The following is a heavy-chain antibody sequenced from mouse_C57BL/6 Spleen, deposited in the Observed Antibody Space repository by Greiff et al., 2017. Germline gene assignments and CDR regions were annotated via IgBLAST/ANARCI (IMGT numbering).Heavy chain of an antibody. J-gene: IGHJ3*01. CDR3: ARGDLLWSTGAWFAY. CDR1: GYTFTSYW. D-gene: IGHD2-1*01. Sequence: VKLQQPGAELVRPGSSVKLSCKASGYTFTSYWMDWVKQRPGQGLEWIGNIYPSDSETHYNQKFKDKATLTVDKSSSTAYMQLSSLTSEDSAVYYCARGDLLWSTGAWFAYWGQGTLVTVSA. CDR2: IYPSDSET. V-gene: IGHV1-61*01.